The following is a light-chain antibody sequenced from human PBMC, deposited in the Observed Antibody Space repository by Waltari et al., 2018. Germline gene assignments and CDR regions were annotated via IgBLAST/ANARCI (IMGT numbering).Light chain of an antibody. V-gene: IGLV3-25*03. Sequence: SYELTQPPSVSVSPGQTARITCSADALPQEYSYWYQQKAGQAPVLVIYKVRERPSGIPERFSGSSSGTTVTLTISGGQAEDEADYYCQSADNSGTFVVFGGGTKLTVL. CDR3: QSADNSGTFVV. J-gene: IGLJ3*02. CDR2: KVR. CDR1: ALPQEY.